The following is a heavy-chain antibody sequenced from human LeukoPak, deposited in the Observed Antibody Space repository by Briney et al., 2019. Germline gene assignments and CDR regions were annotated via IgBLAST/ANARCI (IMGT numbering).Heavy chain of an antibody. J-gene: IGHJ4*02. CDR3: SNGIYSSSY. CDR1: GFTFTRYR. Sequence: GGSLRLSCAASGFTFTRYRMAWVRQAPGKELEWISNINQDGSEEYYVDSVRGRFTASRDNAKNSLYLQMNNLRAEDTAVYYCSNGIYSSSYWGQGTLVTVSS. D-gene: IGHD6-6*01. CDR2: INQDGSEE. V-gene: IGHV3-7*01.